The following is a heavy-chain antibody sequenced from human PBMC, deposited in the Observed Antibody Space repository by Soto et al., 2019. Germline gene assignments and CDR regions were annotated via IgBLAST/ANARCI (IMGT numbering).Heavy chain of an antibody. CDR1: GGSISSGDYY. J-gene: IGHJ6*02. CDR3: ARAHCSGGSCYYYYGMDV. D-gene: IGHD2-15*01. Sequence: QVQLQESGPGLVKPSQTLSLTCTVSGGSISSGDYYWSWIRQPPGKGLEWIGYIYYSGSTYYNPSLKSRVTISVDTSKNQFSLKLSSVTAADTAVHYCARAHCSGGSCYYYYGMDVWGQGTTVTVSS. CDR2: IYYSGST. V-gene: IGHV4-30-4*01.